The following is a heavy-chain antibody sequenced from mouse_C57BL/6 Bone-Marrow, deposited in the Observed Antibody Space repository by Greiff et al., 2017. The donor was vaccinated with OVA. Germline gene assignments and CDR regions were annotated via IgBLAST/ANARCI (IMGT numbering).Heavy chain of an antibody. J-gene: IGHJ4*01. CDR1: GYTFTSYW. Sequence: QVQLQQPGAELVKPGASVKVSCKASGYTFTSYWMHWVKQRPGQGLEWLGRIHPSDSDTNYNQKFKGKATLTVDKYSSTAYMQLSSRTAEYSAVYYCAIWNYGSSYGDYYAMDYWGQGTSVTVSS. CDR3: AIWNYGSSYGDYYAMDY. D-gene: IGHD1-1*01. V-gene: IGHV1-74*01. CDR2: IHPSDSDT.